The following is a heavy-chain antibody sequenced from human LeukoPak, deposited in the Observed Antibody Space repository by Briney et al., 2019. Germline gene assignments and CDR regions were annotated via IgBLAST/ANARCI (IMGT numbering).Heavy chain of an antibody. D-gene: IGHD3-16*01. V-gene: IGHV4-59*01. J-gene: IGHJ3*02. CDR2: IYSSGST. CDR1: GDSISGFY. CDR3: ARDQGGDAFDI. Sequence: PSETLSLTCTVSGDSISGFYWSWIRQPPGEGLEWIGDIYSSGSTNYNPSLRSRVTISIDTSKNQFSLKLNSVTAADTAVYYCARDQGGDAFDIWGQGTMVTVSS.